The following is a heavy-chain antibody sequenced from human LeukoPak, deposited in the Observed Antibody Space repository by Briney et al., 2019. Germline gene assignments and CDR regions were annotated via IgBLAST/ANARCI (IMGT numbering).Heavy chain of an antibody. CDR2: IYHSGDT. CDR1: GASMSSNY. D-gene: IGHD6-19*01. J-gene: IGHJ4*02. Sequence: SETLSLTCNVSGASMSSNYWSWIRQPPGKGLEWIGYIYHSGDTNYSPSLESRVTMSVDESKNQFSLRVHFVSAADTAVYYCASTRRAAVAGRFDSWGQGTLVTVSS. CDR3: ASTRRAAVAGRFDS. V-gene: IGHV4-4*09.